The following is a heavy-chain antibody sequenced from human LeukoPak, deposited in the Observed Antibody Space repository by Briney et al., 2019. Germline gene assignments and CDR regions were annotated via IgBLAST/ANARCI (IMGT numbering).Heavy chain of an antibody. J-gene: IGHJ3*02. Sequence: SETLSLTCTVSGGSISTSYWSWIRQPPGKGLEWIAYIYYSGSTNYNPSLKSRVTISVDTSRNQFSLKLNSVTAAGTAVYYCASGGGVVDAFDIWGQGTMVTVSS. CDR3: ASGGGVVDAFDI. D-gene: IGHD3-16*01. CDR2: IYYSGST. CDR1: GGSISTSY. V-gene: IGHV4-59*08.